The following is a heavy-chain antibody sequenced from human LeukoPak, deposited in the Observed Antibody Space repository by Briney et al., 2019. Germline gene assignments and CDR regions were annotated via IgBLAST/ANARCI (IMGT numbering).Heavy chain of an antibody. V-gene: IGHV4-61*02. CDR1: GGSISSGSYY. Sequence: SETLSLTCTVSGGSISSGSYYWSWIRQPAGKGLEWIGRIYTSGSTNHNPSLKSRVTISVDTSKNQFSLKLSSVTAADTAVYYCARSLTIFGVGSWYFDLWGRGTLVTVSS. D-gene: IGHD3-3*01. CDR2: IYTSGST. CDR3: ARSLTIFGVGSWYFDL. J-gene: IGHJ2*01.